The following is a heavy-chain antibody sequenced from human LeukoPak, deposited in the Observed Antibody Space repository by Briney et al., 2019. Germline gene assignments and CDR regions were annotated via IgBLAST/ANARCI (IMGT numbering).Heavy chain of an antibody. Sequence: SETLSLTCTVSGGSISSYYWSWIRQPAGKGLEWIGRIYTSGSTNYNPSLKSRVTISVDTSKNQFSLKLSSVTAADTAVYYCARGGWQLNAFDIWGQGTMVTVSS. CDR1: GGSISSYY. V-gene: IGHV4-4*07. J-gene: IGHJ3*02. D-gene: IGHD1-26*01. CDR2: IYTSGST. CDR3: ARGGWQLNAFDI.